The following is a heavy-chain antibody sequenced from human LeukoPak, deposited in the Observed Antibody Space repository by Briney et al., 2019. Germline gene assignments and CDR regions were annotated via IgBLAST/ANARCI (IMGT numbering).Heavy chain of an antibody. V-gene: IGHV1-18*01. CDR1: GYTFTSYG. CDR3: ARDREQWLAYSFDY. Sequence: GASVKVSCKASGYTFTSYGISWVRQAPGQGLEWMGWISAYNGNTNYAQKLQGRVTMTTDTSTSTAYMELRSLRSDDTAVYYCARDREQWLAYSFDYWGQGTLVTVPS. D-gene: IGHD6-19*01. J-gene: IGHJ4*02. CDR2: ISAYNGNT.